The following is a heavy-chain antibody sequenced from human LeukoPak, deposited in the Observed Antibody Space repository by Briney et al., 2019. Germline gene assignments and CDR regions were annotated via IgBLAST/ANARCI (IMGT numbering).Heavy chain of an antibody. V-gene: IGHV3-66*03. D-gene: IGHD3-9*01. J-gene: IGHJ6*02. Sequence: GGSLRLSCAGSGFSVSNYYMNWVRQAPGKGLEWVSLIRDSGETFYADSVKGRFTISRDNSKNTVYLQMNRLRVEDTAVYYCARDLGYDILTRSGMDVWGQGTTVTVSS. CDR2: IRDSGET. CDR3: ARDLGYDILTRSGMDV. CDR1: GFSVSNYY.